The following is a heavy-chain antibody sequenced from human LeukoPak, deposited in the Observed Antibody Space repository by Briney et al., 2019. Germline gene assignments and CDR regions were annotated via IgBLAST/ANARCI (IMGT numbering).Heavy chain of an antibody. CDR2: IYYSGST. Sequence: SETLSLTCTVSGGSISSSSYYWGWIRQPPGKGLEWIGSIYYSGSTYYNPSLKSRVTISVDTSKNQFSLKLSSVTAADTAVYYCARPNGGSNNSEDYYYYYMDVWGKGTTVTVSS. J-gene: IGHJ6*03. CDR3: ARPNGGSNNSEDYYYYYMDV. D-gene: IGHD3-16*01. V-gene: IGHV4-39*01. CDR1: GGSISSSSYY.